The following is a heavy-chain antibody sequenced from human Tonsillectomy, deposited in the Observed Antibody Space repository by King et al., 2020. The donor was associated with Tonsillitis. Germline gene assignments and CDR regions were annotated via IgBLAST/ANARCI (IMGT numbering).Heavy chain of an antibody. Sequence: VQLVESGGGVVQPGRSLRLSCEASGFSFSSFGMHWVRQAPGKGLEWVAVICSDGNIQYYADSVKGRFTSSRNNSKNTLYLQMTGLRAEDTAVYYCAKDNPDIGLVPPAMGGQGHYYYGLDVWGQGTTVTVSS. CDR3: AKDNPDIGLVPPAMGGQGHYYYGLDV. D-gene: IGHD2-2*01. J-gene: IGHJ6*01. CDR1: GFSFSSFG. CDR2: ICSDGNIQ. V-gene: IGHV3-33*06.